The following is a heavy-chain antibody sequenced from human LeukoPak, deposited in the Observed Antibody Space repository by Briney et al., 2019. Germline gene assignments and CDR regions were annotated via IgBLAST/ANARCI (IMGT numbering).Heavy chain of an antibody. V-gene: IGHV4-59*01. CDR1: GGSISSYY. Sequence: SETLSLTCTVSGGSISSYYWSWIRQPPGKGLEWTGYIYYSGSTNYNPSLKSRVTISVDTSKNQFSLKLSSVTAADTAVYYCARVDPDSSSTLEVFDYWGQGTLVTVSS. CDR3: ARVDPDSSSTLEVFDY. D-gene: IGHD6-6*01. J-gene: IGHJ4*02. CDR2: IYYSGST.